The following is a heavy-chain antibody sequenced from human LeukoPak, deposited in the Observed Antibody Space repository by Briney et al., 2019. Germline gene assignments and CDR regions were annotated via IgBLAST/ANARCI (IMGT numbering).Heavy chain of an antibody. D-gene: IGHD6-19*01. CDR3: ARDTAVTGTPAEYFQH. Sequence: GGSLRLSCAASGFTFSSYGMHWVRQAPGKGLEWVANIKQDGSETYYVDSVAGRFTISRDNAKNSLYLQMNSLRAEDTAVYYCARDTAVTGTPAEYFQHWGQGTLVTVSS. CDR2: IKQDGSET. V-gene: IGHV3-7*04. J-gene: IGHJ1*01. CDR1: GFTFSSYG.